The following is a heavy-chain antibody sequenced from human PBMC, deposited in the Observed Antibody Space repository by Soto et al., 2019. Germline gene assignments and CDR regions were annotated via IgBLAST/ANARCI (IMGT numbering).Heavy chain of an antibody. CDR3: ARVRSGYSACGYGMDV. CDR2: INPRGGST. J-gene: IGHJ6*02. Sequence: QAQLVQSGAEVKTPGAAVKVSCKASGYTFITYHMHWVRQAPGQGLARMGIINPRGGSTTDAQKFQGRVTMTKDMSTTTVYMERNRLRSDDTAVYYCARVRSGYSACGYGMDVWGQGTTVTVSS. CDR1: GYTFITYH. D-gene: IGHD5-12*01. V-gene: IGHV1-46*01.